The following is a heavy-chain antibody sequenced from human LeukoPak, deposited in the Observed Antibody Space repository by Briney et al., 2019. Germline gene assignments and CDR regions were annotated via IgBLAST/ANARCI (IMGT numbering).Heavy chain of an antibody. V-gene: IGHV4-34*01. CDR2: INHSGST. J-gene: IGHJ3*02. D-gene: IGHD3-16*01. Sequence: PSETLSLTCAVCGGSFSDYYWSWIRQPPGKGLEWIGEINHSGSTNYNPSLKSRVNISVDTSKKQFSLKLSSVTAADTAVYYCARHWGAFDIWGQGTMVTVSS. CDR3: ARHWGAFDI. CDR1: GGSFSDYY.